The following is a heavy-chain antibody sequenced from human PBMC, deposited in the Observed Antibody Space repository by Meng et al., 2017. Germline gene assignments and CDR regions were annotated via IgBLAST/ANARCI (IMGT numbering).Heavy chain of an antibody. CDR2: IYYSGST. CDR3: ARNDCSITSCYAYYYYGMDV. D-gene: IGHD2-2*01. CDR1: GGSISSSSYY. Sequence: ESLKISCTASGGSISSSSYYWGWIRQPPGKGLEWIGSIYYSGSTYYNPSPKSRVTISVDTSKKQFSLKLSPETAADTAVYYCARNDCSITSCYAYYYYGMDVWGQGTTVTVSS. J-gene: IGHJ6*02. V-gene: IGHV4-39*07.